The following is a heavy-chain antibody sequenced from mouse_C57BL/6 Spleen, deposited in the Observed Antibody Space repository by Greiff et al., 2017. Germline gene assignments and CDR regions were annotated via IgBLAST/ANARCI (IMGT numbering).Heavy chain of an antibody. J-gene: IGHJ2*01. V-gene: IGHV1-50*01. Sequence: VQLQQPGAELVKPGASVKLSCKASGYTFTSYWMQWVKQRPGQGLEWIGEIDPSDSYTNYNQQFKGKATLTVDTSSSTAYMQLSSLTSEDSAVYYCARYGIITTVGFDYWGQGTTLTVSS. CDR2: IDPSDSYT. CDR1: GYTFTSYW. D-gene: IGHD1-1*01. CDR3: ARYGIITTVGFDY.